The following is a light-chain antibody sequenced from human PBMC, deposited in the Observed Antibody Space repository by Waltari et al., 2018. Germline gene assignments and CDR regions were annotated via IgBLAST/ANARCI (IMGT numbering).Light chain of an antibody. CDR3: QHYNNCPPA. V-gene: IGKV3-15*01. Sequence: EIVMTQYTDTLSVSPGGRATLACRASKAIVTNLAWYHQKPGQTPRPLIYAASTSATGIPAKLCGSGSATEFTLTISSLQSGDFAVDYCQHYNNCPPAFGQGTRVEIK. CDR2: AAS. CDR1: KAIVTN. J-gene: IGKJ1*01.